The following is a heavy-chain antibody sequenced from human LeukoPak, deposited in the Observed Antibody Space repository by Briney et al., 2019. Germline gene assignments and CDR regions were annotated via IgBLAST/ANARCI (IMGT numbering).Heavy chain of an antibody. Sequence: SETLSLTCTVSGGSISTYNWNWIRQPPGKGLEWIGYIYYSGSTKYNPSLKGRVTMSVDTSKNQFSLRLTSVTAADTAVYYCARRVKTSVTPSEDNWFDSWGQGTLVTVSS. CDR3: ARRVKTSVTPSEDNWFDS. V-gene: IGHV4-59*08. CDR1: GGSISTYN. CDR2: IYYSGST. J-gene: IGHJ5*01. D-gene: IGHD4-17*01.